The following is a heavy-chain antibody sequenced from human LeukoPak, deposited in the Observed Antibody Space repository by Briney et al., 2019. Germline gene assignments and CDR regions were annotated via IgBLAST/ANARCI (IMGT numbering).Heavy chain of an antibody. Sequence: ASVKVSCKASGYTFTSCGISWVRQAPGQGLEWMGWISAYNGNTNYAQKLQGRATMTTDTSTSTAYMELRSLRSDDTAVYYCARAPLGVVPAAHVDWGQGTLVTVSS. CDR3: ARAPLGVVPAAHVD. D-gene: IGHD2-2*01. J-gene: IGHJ4*02. CDR2: ISAYNGNT. V-gene: IGHV1-18*01. CDR1: GYTFTSCG.